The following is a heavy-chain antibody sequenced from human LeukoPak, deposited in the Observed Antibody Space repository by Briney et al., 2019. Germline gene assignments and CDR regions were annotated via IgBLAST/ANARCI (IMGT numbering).Heavy chain of an antibody. D-gene: IGHD4-11*01. CDR1: GYTFTSYD. Sequence: SLKYSCEPSGYTFTSYDLNWVLQEPGQGLEWMESMNPNRGTTGYAQEFQGRVNMIKNTSISTAYMELSSLRSEDTAVYYCARWDYSSSRSYYYYGMDVWGQGTTVTVSS. V-gene: IGHV1-8*01. J-gene: IGHJ6*02. CDR3: ARWDYSSSRSYYYYGMDV. CDR2: MNPNRGTT.